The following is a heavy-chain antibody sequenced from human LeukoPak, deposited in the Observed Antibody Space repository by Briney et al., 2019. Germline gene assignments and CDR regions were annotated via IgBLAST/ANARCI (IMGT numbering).Heavy chain of an antibody. CDR2: INPNSGGT. V-gene: IGHV1-2*02. D-gene: IGHD4-23*01. J-gene: IGHJ5*02. CDR1: GYTFTGYY. CDR3: ATTVVTPREAWFDP. Sequence: ASVEVSCKASGYTFTGYYMHWVRQAPGQGLEWMGWINPNSGGTNYAQKFQGRVTMTRDTSISTAYMELSRLRSDDTAVYYCATTVVTPREAWFDPWGQGTLVTVSS.